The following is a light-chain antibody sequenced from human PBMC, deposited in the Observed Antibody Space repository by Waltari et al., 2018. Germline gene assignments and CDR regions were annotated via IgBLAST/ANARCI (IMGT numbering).Light chain of an antibody. CDR3: SSYITTNTLEL. V-gene: IGLV2-14*03. J-gene: IGLJ3*02. Sequence: QSALTQPASVSGSPGQSITISCTGTSSDVGTYNYVSWYQQHPGKAPKLLIYDVSYRPSGVSYRFSGSKSGNTASLTISGLQAEDEVDYYCSSYITTNTLELFGGGTSLTVL. CDR1: SSDVGTYNY. CDR2: DVS.